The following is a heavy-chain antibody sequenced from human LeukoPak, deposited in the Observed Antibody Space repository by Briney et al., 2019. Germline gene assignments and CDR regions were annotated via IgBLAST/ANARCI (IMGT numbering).Heavy chain of an antibody. J-gene: IGHJ3*02. Sequence: SETLSLTCTVSGGSINSGRYYRSWIRQPAGRGLEWIGHISTSGRTSYSPSLKSRVTISVDTSKNQFSLKLSSVTAADTAVYFCARGPYSYDSSGAFDIWGQGTMVTVSS. V-gene: IGHV4-61*09. CDR2: ISTSGRT. CDR3: ARGPYSYDSSGAFDI. D-gene: IGHD3-22*01. CDR1: GGSINSGRYY.